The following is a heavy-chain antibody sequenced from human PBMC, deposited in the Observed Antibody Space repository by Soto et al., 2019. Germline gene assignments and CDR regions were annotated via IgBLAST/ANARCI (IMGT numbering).Heavy chain of an antibody. CDR2: VLSKADGGET. CDR3: SPYDYIWGSDRYRWAY. J-gene: IGHJ4*02. V-gene: IGHV3-15*01. Sequence: GGSLRLSCAASGFPFTNAWMSWVRQVPGKGLEWIARVLSKADGGETDYAAPVKDRFTISRDDSRNTLHLQMNSRRTEDKAVYYCSPYDYIWGSDRYRWAYGGQGAVVTVST. D-gene: IGHD3-16*02. CDR1: GFPFTNAW.